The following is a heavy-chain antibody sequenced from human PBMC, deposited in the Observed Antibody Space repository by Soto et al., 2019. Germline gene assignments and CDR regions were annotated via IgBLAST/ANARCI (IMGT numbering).Heavy chain of an antibody. Sequence: QVQLQQWGAGLLKPSETLSLTCAVYGGSFSGYYWTWIRQSPEKGLEWIGEVNHSGTTYYNPSLKTRVTISVHTPKNQFSLKMSSVTAADTAVYYCARVETPMIPPIGPFDYWGQGTLVTVSS. D-gene: IGHD5-18*01. CDR3: ARVETPMIPPIGPFDY. CDR1: GGSFSGYY. CDR2: VNHSGTT. V-gene: IGHV4-34*01. J-gene: IGHJ4*02.